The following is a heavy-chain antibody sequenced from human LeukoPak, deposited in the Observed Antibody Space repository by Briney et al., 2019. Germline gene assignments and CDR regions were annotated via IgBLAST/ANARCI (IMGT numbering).Heavy chain of an antibody. V-gene: IGHV3-7*01. CDR2: INPDGRDT. Sequence: GGSLRLSCAASGFTFSSYNMNWVRQAPGKGLEWVAHINPDGRDTYYVDSVKGRFTISRDNAQNSMYLQMNSLRVEDTAVYYCTSWGDTTAEYFQRWGQGTLVTVPS. D-gene: IGHD2-21*02. J-gene: IGHJ1*01. CDR3: TSWGDTTAEYFQR. CDR1: GFTFSSYN.